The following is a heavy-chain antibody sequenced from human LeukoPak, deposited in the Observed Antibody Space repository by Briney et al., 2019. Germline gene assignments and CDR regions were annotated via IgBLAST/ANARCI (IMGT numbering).Heavy chain of an antibody. V-gene: IGHV4-59*11. D-gene: IGHD6-13*01. J-gene: IGHJ5*02. CDR3: ARVLGQQQLPWFGP. CDR2: IYYSGST. CDR1: GGSISSHY. Sequence: SETLSLTCTVSGGSISSHYWSWIRQPPGKGLEWIGYIYYSGSTNYNPSLKSRVTISVDTSKNQFSLKLSSVTAADTAVYYCARVLGQQQLPWFGPWGQGTLVTVSS.